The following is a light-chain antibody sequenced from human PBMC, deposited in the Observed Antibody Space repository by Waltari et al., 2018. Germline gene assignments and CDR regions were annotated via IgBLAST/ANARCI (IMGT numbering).Light chain of an antibody. CDR1: QTISIY. CDR3: QQRDQWPRT. V-gene: IGKV3-11*01. CDR2: DAS. Sequence: EIVLTQSPATLSLSPGERATLSCRASQTISIYLGWYQQKPGQAPRLLIQDASNRAPGIPARFRGSGSGTDFTLTISSREFGDSAVYYCQQRDQWPRTFGRGTKVEIK. J-gene: IGKJ1*01.